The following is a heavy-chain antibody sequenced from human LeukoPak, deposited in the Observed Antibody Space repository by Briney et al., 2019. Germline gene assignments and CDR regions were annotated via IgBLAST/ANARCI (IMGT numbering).Heavy chain of an antibody. CDR1: GFTFSRHV. V-gene: IGHV3-64*01. CDR2: INGDGDIT. CDR3: ARGAASGTSRFDY. Sequence: GGSLRLSCAASGFTFSRHVMHWVRHAPGKALEYVLGINGDGDITYNSVKDVNSVGDRFTISRDNSKNILYLQMGSLRADDMAVYYCARGAASGTSRFDYWGQGTLVTFSS. J-gene: IGHJ4*02. D-gene: IGHD6-13*01.